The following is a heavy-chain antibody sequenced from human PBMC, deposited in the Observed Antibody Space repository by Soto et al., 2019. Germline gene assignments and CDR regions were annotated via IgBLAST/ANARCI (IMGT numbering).Heavy chain of an antibody. CDR3: AKDLRRLWSTEPLGCFDY. CDR1: GFTFSSYA. J-gene: IGHJ4*02. D-gene: IGHD2-21*01. V-gene: IGHV3-23*01. Sequence: GGSLRLSCAASGFTFSSYAMSWVRQAPGKGLEWVSAISGSGGSTYYADSVKGRFTISRDNSKNTLYLQMNSLRAEDTAVYYCAKDLRRLWSTEPLGCFDYWGQGTLVTVSS. CDR2: ISGSGGST.